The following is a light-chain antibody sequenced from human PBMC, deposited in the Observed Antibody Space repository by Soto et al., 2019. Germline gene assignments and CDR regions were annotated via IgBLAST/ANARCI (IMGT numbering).Light chain of an antibody. J-gene: IGLJ1*01. CDR2: DVS. CDR1: SFDVGGYNY. CDR3: SSYTTGSTRFV. V-gene: IGLV2-14*03. Sequence: QSALTQPASVSGSPGQSITISCTGTSFDVGGYNYVSWYQHHPGKAPKLMIYDVSNRPSGVSNRFSGSKSGNTASLTISGLQAEDEADYYCSSYTTGSTRFVFGTGTKLTVL.